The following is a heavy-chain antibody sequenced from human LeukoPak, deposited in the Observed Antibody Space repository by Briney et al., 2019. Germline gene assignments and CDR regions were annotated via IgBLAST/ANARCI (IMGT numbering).Heavy chain of an antibody. CDR1: GGSISSGGYY. J-gene: IGHJ4*02. Sequence: SETLSLTCTVSGGSISSGGYYWSWIRQPPGKGLEWIGYIYHSGSTYYNPSLKSRVTISVDTSKNQFSLKLSSVTAADTAVYYCARGETYYYDSSGYYWGDYWGQGTLVTVSS. V-gene: IGHV4-30-2*01. CDR2: IYHSGST. D-gene: IGHD3-22*01. CDR3: ARGETYYYDSSGYYWGDY.